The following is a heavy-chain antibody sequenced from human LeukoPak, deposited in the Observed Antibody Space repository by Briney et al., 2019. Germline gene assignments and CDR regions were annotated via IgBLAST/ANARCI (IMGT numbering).Heavy chain of an antibody. V-gene: IGHV3-53*01. CDR2: IYSGGST. CDR1: GFTVSSTY. Sequence: GGSLRLSCAAPGFTVSSTYMSWVRQAPGKGLEWVSVIYSGGSTFYADSLKGRFTISRDNSKNTLYLQMNSLRVEDTALYYCARGDGSYYFDYWGQGTLVTVSS. CDR3: ARGDGSYYFDY. J-gene: IGHJ4*02. D-gene: IGHD3-10*01.